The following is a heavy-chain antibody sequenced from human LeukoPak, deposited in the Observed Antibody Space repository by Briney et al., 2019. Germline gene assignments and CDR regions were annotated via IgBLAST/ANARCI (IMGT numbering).Heavy chain of an antibody. CDR2: IYTSGST. V-gene: IGHV4-4*07. CDR1: GGSISSYY. CDR3: ARDPTQGYCSGGSCWSHLDV. D-gene: IGHD2-15*01. Sequence: SETLSLTCTVFGGSISSYYWSWIRQPAGKGLEWIGRIYTSGSTNYNPSLKSRVTMSVDTSKNQFSLKLSSVTAADTAVYYCARDPTQGYCSGGSCWSHLDVWGKGTTVTVSS. J-gene: IGHJ6*04.